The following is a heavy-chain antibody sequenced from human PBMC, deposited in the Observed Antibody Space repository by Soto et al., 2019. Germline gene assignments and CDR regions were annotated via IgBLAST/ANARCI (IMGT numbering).Heavy chain of an antibody. CDR1: GDSISSYY. J-gene: IGHJ4*02. CDR2: LYYGRSA. CDR3: ALRSTAVVPEY. V-gene: IGHV4-59*01. Sequence: QLQLQESGPGLVKPSETLSLTCAVSGDSISSYYCMWIRQPPGKGLESIGYLYYGRSANYNPSLKSRVTLSVETSSNQCSLTLSSMTAADTAVYYCALRSTAVVPEYWGQGTLVTVSS. D-gene: IGHD3-22*01.